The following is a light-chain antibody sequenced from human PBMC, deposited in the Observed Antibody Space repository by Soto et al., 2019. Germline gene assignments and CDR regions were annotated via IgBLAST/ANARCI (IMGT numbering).Light chain of an antibody. V-gene: IGKV3-20*01. Sequence: EIVLTQSPGTLSLSPGERATLSCRASQIVDSLYLTWYQQKPGQAPRLLIYGASSRATGIPDRFSGSGSGTDFTLTISRLEPEDFAVYSCQQYSRSPPQVIFGGGTKVEIK. CDR1: QIVDSLY. CDR3: QQYSRSPPQVI. CDR2: GAS. J-gene: IGKJ4*01.